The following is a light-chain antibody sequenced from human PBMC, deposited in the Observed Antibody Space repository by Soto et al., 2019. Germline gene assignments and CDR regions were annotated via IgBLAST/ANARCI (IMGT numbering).Light chain of an antibody. Sequence: EIVLTQSPGTLSLSPGERATLSCRASHSVSSTYLAWYQQKPGQAPRLLIYGTSSRATGIPDRFSGSGSATAFTLTISRLEPEDFAVYYCQQYASSPPYTFGQGTKLEI. CDR2: GTS. CDR3: QQYASSPPYT. CDR1: HSVSSTY. J-gene: IGKJ2*01. V-gene: IGKV3-20*01.